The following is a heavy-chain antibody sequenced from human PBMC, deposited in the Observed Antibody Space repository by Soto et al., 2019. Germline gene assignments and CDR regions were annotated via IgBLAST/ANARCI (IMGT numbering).Heavy chain of an antibody. Sequence: PSETLCLTCSVGGRPFSGYYWSWRRQPPGKGLEWIGEINHSGSTNYNPSLKSRVTISVDTSKNQFSLKLSSVTAADTPVYYCASGDIVWFGETPILEENWCQGTLDTASS. V-gene: IGHV4-34*01. CDR2: INHSGST. CDR1: GRPFSGYY. J-gene: IGHJ4*02. CDR3: ASGDIVWFGETPILEEN. D-gene: IGHD3-10*01.